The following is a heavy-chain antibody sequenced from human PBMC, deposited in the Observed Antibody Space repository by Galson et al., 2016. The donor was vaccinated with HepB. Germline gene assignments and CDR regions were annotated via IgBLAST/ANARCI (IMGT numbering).Heavy chain of an antibody. CDR1: DGSVSSSSYY. Sequence: SETLSLTCTVSDGSVSSSSYYWVWIRQPPGKGLEWIGSIYYTGSTYYNPSLKSRVTISVDTSKNQFSLKLSFVTAADTAMYYCARHHPRTSDYWGQGTLVTVSS. J-gene: IGHJ4*02. CDR3: ARHHPRTSDY. CDR2: IYYTGST. V-gene: IGHV4-39*01. D-gene: IGHD1-14*01.